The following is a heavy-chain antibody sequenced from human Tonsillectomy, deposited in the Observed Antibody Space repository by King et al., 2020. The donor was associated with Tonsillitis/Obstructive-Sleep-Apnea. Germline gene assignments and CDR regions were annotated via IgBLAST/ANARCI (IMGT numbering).Heavy chain of an antibody. V-gene: IGHV3-21*01. CDR3: ARDTYGDYASGAFDV. CDR1: GVKFRSSS. D-gene: IGHD4-17*01. J-gene: IGHJ3*01. Sequence: VQLVESGGGLVKSGGSLRLSCVASGVKFRSSSMNWVRQAPGKGLGWSSSISSGSTYIYSADSAEGRFSISRDNAKNSLSLQRNSLRVEDTAVYYCARDTYGDYASGAFDVWGHGTMVAVSS. CDR2: ISSGSTYI.